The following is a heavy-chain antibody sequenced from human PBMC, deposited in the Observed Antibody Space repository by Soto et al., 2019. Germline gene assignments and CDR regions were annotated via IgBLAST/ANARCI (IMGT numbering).Heavy chain of an antibody. D-gene: IGHD3-16*01. CDR2: ISAYNGHT. V-gene: IGHV1-18*01. J-gene: IGHJ4*02. CDR1: GYTFTNYG. Sequence: QVPLVQSGVEVKKPGASVKVSCKAMGYTFTNYGLSWVRQAPGEGLEWLGWISAYNGHTKYAQKVQDRVTLTTDTYASTAYLELRSLTSDDTAVYFCVRGDGGYFDQWGQGTLVLVSS. CDR3: VRGDGGYFDQ.